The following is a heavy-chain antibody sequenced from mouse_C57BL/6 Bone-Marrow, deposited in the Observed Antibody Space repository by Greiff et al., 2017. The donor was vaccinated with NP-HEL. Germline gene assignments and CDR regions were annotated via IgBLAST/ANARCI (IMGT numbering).Heavy chain of an antibody. CDR2: ISSGGSYT. V-gene: IGHV5-6*01. CDR3: ARPDYYGSSSFDY. Sequence: EVNLVESGGDLVKPGGSLKLSCAASGFTFSSYGMSWVRQTPDKRLEWVATISSGGSYTYYPDSVKGRFTISRDNAKNTLYLQMSSLKSEDTAMYYCARPDYYGSSSFDYWGQGTTLTVSS. J-gene: IGHJ2*01. CDR1: GFTFSSYG. D-gene: IGHD1-1*01.